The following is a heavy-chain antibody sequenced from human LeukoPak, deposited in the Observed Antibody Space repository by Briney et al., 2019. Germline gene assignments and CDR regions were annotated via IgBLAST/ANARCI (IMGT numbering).Heavy chain of an antibody. CDR3: ARDSELLWFGELLNAFDI. J-gene: IGHJ3*02. CDR2: INPNSGGT. Sequence: ASVKVSCKASGYTFTGYYMHWVRQAPGQGVEWMGWINPNSGGTNYAQKFQGRVTMTRDTSISTAYMELSRLRSDDTAVYYCARDSELLWFGELLNAFDIWGQGTMVTVSS. CDR1: GYTFTGYY. D-gene: IGHD3-10*01. V-gene: IGHV1-2*02.